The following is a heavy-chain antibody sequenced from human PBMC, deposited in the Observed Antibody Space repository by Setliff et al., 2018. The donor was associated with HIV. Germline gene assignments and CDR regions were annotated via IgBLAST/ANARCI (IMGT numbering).Heavy chain of an antibody. CDR3: ARYTSKDDWFDP. J-gene: IGHJ5*02. V-gene: IGHV4-39*01. CDR1: GDSITNDDYY. D-gene: IGHD2-2*02. CDR2: IHYNGRT. Sequence: SETLSLTCTVSGDSITNDDYYWGWIRQPPGKGLEWIAIIHYNGRTYYDPSLKSRVTIFVDTSKTQFYLKLRSVTASDTAVYYCARYTSKDDWFDPWGQGTLVTVSS.